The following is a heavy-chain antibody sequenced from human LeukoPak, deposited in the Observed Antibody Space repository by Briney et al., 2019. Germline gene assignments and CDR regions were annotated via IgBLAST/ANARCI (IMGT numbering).Heavy chain of an antibody. CDR3: AKDDSYSGYVY. J-gene: IGHJ4*02. D-gene: IGHD5-12*01. CDR2: IRSKANSYAT. Sequence: PGGSLRLSCAASGFTFSGSAMHWVRQASGKGLEWVGRIRSKANSYATAYAASVKGRFTISRDDSKNTAYLQMNSLKTEDTAVYYCAKDDSYSGYVYWGQGTLVTVSS. V-gene: IGHV3-73*01. CDR1: GFTFSGSA.